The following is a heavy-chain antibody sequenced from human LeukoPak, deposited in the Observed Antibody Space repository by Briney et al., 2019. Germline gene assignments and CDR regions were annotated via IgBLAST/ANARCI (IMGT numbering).Heavy chain of an antibody. Sequence: ASVKVSCKASGYTFTGYYMHWVRQAPGQGLEWMGWINPNSGGTNYAQKFQGRVTMTRDTSNSTAYMELRRLRSDDTDMYYCARSPLWFGELYSDYWGQGTLVTVSS. V-gene: IGHV1-2*02. CDR2: INPNSGGT. CDR3: ARSPLWFGELYSDY. J-gene: IGHJ4*02. D-gene: IGHD3-10*01. CDR1: GYTFTGYY.